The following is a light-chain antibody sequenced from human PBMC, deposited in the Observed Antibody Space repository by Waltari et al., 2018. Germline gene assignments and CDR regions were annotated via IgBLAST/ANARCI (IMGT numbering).Light chain of an antibody. J-gene: IGLJ3*02. CDR2: DVN. V-gene: IGLV2-14*03. CDR1: GSDVGPYNY. CDR3: SSYTSRSTWV. Sequence: QSALAQPASVSASPGQSITIPCTGTGSDVGPYNYVPWYQQHPGKAPKLILYDVNNRPSGVSHRFSGSKSGYRASLTISRLQSEDEADYYCSSYTSRSTWVFGGGTKLTVL.